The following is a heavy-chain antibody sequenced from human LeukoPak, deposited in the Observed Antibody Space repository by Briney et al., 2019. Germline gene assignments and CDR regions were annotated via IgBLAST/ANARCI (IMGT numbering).Heavy chain of an antibody. V-gene: IGHV3-21*01. CDR2: ISSSSSYI. D-gene: IGHD1-26*01. CDR1: GFTFSSYS. CDR3: ARDLSLYSGSPDVY. J-gene: IGHJ4*02. Sequence: GGSLRLSCAASGFTFSSYSLNWVRQAPGKGLEWVSSISSSSSYIYYADSVKGRFTISRDNAKNSLYLQMNSLRAEDTAVYYCARDLSLYSGSPDVYWGQGTLVTVSS.